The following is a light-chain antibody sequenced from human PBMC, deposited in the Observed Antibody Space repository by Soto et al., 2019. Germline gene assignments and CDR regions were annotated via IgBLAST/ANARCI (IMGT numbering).Light chain of an antibody. V-gene: IGKV3-15*01. Sequence: EIVMTQSPATLSVSPGERATLSCRASQSVSSNLAWYQQKPGQAPRLLLYGASTRATGIPARFSGSGSGTEFTLTISRLEPEDFAVYYCQQYGSTPRYTFGQGTKLEIK. J-gene: IGKJ2*01. CDR3: QQYGSTPRYT. CDR1: QSVSSN. CDR2: GAS.